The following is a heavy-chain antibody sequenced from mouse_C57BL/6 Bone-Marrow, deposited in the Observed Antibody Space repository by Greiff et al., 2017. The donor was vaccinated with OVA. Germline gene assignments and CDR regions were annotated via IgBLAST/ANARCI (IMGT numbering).Heavy chain of an antibody. CDR1: GFSLTSYG. CDR2: IWSGGST. D-gene: IGHD2-4*01. J-gene: IGHJ4*01. CDR3: ARIDYDYPYYYAMDY. V-gene: IGHV2-2*01. Sequence: VQLKESGPGLVQPSQSLSITCTVSGFSLTSYGVHWVRQSPGKGLEWLGVIWSGGSTDYNAAFISRLSISKDNSKSQVFFKMNSLQADDTAIYYCARIDYDYPYYYAMDYWGQGTSVTVSS.